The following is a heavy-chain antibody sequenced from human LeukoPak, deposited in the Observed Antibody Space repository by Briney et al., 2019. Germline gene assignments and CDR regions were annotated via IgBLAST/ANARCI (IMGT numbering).Heavy chain of an antibody. CDR3: ARGESGYDLLDY. V-gene: IGHV4-59*01. J-gene: IGHJ4*02. D-gene: IGHD5-12*01. CDR2: IHYSGST. Sequence: PSETLSLTCTVSDGSINNYYWTWIRQPPGKGLEWIGCIHYSGSTNYNPSLKSRVTKSIGTSKKDFSLKLTSVTAADTAVYYCARGESGYDLLDYWGQGTLVTVSS. CDR1: DGSINNYY.